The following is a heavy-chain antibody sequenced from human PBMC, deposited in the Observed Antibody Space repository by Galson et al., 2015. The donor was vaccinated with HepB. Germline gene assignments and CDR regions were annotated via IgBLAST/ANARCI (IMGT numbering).Heavy chain of an antibody. J-gene: IGHJ4*02. CDR3: ARVRRDGYNPATYFDY. CDR2: IYYSGST. Sequence: TLSLTCTVSGGSISSGSYYWSWIRQHPGKGLEWIGSIYYSGSTYYNPSLKSRVIISVDMSENQFSLRLSPVIAADTAVYYCARVRRDGYNPATYFDYWGQGTLVTVSS. D-gene: IGHD5-24*01. V-gene: IGHV4-31*03. CDR1: GGSISSGSYY.